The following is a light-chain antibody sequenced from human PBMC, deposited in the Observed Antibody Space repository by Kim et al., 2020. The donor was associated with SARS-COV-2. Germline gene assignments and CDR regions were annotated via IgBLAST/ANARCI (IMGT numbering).Light chain of an antibody. J-gene: IGLJ3*02. Sequence: SYELTQPPSVSVSPGQTASITCSGDKLGDKYACWYQQKPGQSPVLVIYRDNQRPSGIPERFSGSNSGNTATLTISGTQAMDEADYYCRAWDSSTWVFGGGTQLTVL. CDR1: KLGDKY. CDR2: RDN. V-gene: IGLV3-1*01. CDR3: RAWDSSTWV.